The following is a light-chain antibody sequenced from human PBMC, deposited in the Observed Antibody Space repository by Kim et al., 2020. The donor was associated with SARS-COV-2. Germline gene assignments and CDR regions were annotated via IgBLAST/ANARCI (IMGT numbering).Light chain of an antibody. V-gene: IGLV2-14*03. Sequence: GQSMTISCTGTSTDIGAYKYVSWYQQHPGQAPKLMIYDVTNRPSGVSNRFSASKSGNTASLTISGLQAEDEADYYCTSYTTSSAVVFGGGTQLTVL. J-gene: IGLJ2*01. CDR1: STDIGAYKY. CDR3: TSYTTSSAVV. CDR2: DVT.